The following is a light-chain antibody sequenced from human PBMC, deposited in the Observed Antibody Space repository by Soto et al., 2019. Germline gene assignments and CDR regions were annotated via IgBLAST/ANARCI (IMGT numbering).Light chain of an antibody. Sequence: EIVMTQSPATLSVSPGERATLSCRASQSVRNNLAWYQQKPGQAPRLLIYDAYTRATGIPARFSGSESGTEFTLTIRRLQSEDLAFYDGQQYKDWPTWTGGQGTKVEIK. J-gene: IGKJ1*01. CDR3: QQYKDWPTWT. CDR1: QSVRNN. CDR2: DAY. V-gene: IGKV3-15*01.